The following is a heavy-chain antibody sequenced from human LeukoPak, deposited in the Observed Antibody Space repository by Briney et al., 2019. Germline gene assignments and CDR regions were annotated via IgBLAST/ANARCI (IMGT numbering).Heavy chain of an antibody. CDR1: GGTFSSYA. V-gene: IGHV1-69*05. D-gene: IGHD1-7*01. Sequence: SVKVSCKASGGTFSSYAISWVRQAPGQGLEWMGGIIPIFGTANYAQKFQGRVTMTRDTSTSTVYMELSSLRSEDTAVYYCARETRAKPLRTGTTRPSAEYFQHWGQGTLVTVSS. J-gene: IGHJ1*01. CDR3: ARETRAKPLRTGTTRPSAEYFQH. CDR2: IIPIFGTA.